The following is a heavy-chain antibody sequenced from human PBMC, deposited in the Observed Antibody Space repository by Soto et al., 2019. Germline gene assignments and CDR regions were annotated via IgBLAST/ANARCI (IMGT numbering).Heavy chain of an antibody. Sequence: EVQLLESGGGLVQPEGSLRLSCAASRFTFSSHAMSWVRQAPGKGLEWVSAISYSGTTTYYAESVKGRFTISRDNSKNTLYLQMNSLRVEDTAIYYCAKRFTLFGEVKLSPDFDYWGQGTLVTVSS. D-gene: IGHD3-3*01. CDR2: ISYSGTTT. CDR1: RFTFSSHA. J-gene: IGHJ4*02. CDR3: AKRFTLFGEVKLSPDFDY. V-gene: IGHV3-23*01.